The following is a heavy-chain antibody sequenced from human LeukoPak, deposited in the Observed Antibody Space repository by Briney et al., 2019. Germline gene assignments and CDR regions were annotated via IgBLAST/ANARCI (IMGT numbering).Heavy chain of an antibody. CDR2: ISWNSGTI. J-gene: IGHJ4*02. CDR3: VKANY. V-gene: IGHV3-9*01. Sequence: GGSLRLSCAASGFTFDDFAMHWVRQAPGKGLEWVSGISWNSGTIAYADSVKGRFTISRDNAKNSLYLQINSLRPEDTALYYCVKANYWGQGTLVTVSS. CDR1: GFTFDDFA.